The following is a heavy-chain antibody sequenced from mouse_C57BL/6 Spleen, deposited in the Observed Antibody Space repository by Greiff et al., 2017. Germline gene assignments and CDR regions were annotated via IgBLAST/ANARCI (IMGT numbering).Heavy chain of an antibody. V-gene: IGHV5-4*01. Sequence: EVQLVESGGGLVKPGGSLKLSCAASGFTFSSYAMSWVRQTPEKRLEWVATISDGGSYTYYPDNVKGRFTISRNNARNYLYLQMSHLKSEDTAMYYCAVGGSYYGSGECMDYWGQGTLVTVSS. CDR3: AVGGSYYGSGECMDY. J-gene: IGHJ4*01. CDR1: GFTFSSYA. CDR2: ISDGGSYT. D-gene: IGHD1-1*01.